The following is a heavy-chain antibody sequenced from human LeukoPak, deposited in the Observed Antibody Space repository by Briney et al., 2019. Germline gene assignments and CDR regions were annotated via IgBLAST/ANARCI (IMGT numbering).Heavy chain of an antibody. CDR2: IKQEGTEK. J-gene: IGHJ3*02. CDR3: ARPKNRENYWRAFDI. CDR1: GFTFSDYW. Sequence: GGSLRLSCVASGFTFSDYWMSWVRQAPGKGLEWVANIKQEGTEKYYVDSVKGRFTISRDNAKNSLHLQMDNLRAEDTAVYYCARPKNRENYWRAFDIWGQGTMVTVSS. V-gene: IGHV3-7*03. D-gene: IGHD1-7*01.